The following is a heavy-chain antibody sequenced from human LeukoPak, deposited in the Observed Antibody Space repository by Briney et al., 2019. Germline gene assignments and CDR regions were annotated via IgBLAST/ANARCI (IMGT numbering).Heavy chain of an antibody. CDR3: IKDMGFDLLKDAFHV. D-gene: IGHD3-9*01. J-gene: IGHJ3*01. CDR2: ISWDSGSQ. CDR1: GFSLEDYA. V-gene: IGHV3-9*01. Sequence: QSGGSLRLSCVGSGFSLEDYAMPWVRQVPGKGLEWVSSISWDSGSQAYTDSVKGRFTISRDNDKNSLYLQMNSLRLEDTAFYYCIKDMGFDLLKDAFHVWGQGTLVTVSS.